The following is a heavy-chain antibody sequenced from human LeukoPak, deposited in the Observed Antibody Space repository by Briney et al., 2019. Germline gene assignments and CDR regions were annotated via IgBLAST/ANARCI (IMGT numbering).Heavy chain of an antibody. J-gene: IGHJ6*02. Sequence: PSETLSLTCTVSGGSISSYYWSWIRQPAGKGLEWIGRIYPSGSTNYNPSLKSRVTLSVDTSKNQFSLKLSSVTAADTAVYYCARGSVVGAVGYYYGMDVWGQGTTVTVSS. CDR3: ARGSVVGAVGYYYGMDV. CDR1: GGSISSYY. D-gene: IGHD1-26*01. V-gene: IGHV4-4*07. CDR2: IYPSGST.